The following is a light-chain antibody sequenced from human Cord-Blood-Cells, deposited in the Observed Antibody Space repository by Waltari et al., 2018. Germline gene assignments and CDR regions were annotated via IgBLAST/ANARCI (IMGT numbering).Light chain of an antibody. CDR3: QQYNSYSYT. V-gene: IGKV1-5*03. J-gene: IGKJ2*01. Sequence: DIQMHQSASTLSASVGDRVTITCRASQSISSWLAWYQQKPGKAPKLLIYKASSLESGVPSRFSGSGSGTEFTLTISSLQPDDFATYYCQQYNSYSYTFGQGTKLEIK. CDR1: QSISSW. CDR2: KAS.